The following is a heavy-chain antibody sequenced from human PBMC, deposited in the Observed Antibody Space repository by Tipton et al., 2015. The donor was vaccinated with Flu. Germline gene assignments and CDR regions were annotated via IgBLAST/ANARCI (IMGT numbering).Heavy chain of an antibody. J-gene: IGHJ4*02. CDR3: ARGAETMVVTQVY. CDR2: IYYSGST. D-gene: IGHD4-23*01. Sequence: TLSLTCTVSGGSISSSSYYWGWIRQPPGKGLEWIGSIYYSGSTYYNPSLKSRVTISVDTSKNQFSLKLSSVTAADTAVYYCARGAETMVVTQVYWGQGTLVTVSS. V-gene: IGHV4-39*07. CDR1: GGSISSSSYY.